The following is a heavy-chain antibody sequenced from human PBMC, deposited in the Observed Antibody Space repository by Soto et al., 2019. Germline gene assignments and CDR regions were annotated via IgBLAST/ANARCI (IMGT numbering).Heavy chain of an antibody. J-gene: IGHJ5*02. CDR2: VYYSGST. V-gene: IGHV4-59*01. D-gene: IGHD2-2*02. CDR1: GGSISSYY. Sequence: PSETLSLTCTVSGGSISSYYWSWIRQPPGKGLEWIGYVYYSGSTNYNPSLKSRVTISVDTSKNQFSLNLSSVTAADTAVYYCARGLPAAIGLLWFDPWGQGTLVTVSS. CDR3: ARGLPAAIGLLWFDP.